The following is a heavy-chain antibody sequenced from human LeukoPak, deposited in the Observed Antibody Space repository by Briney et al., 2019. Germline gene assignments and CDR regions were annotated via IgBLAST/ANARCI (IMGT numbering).Heavy chain of an antibody. D-gene: IGHD6-13*01. J-gene: IGHJ4*02. Sequence: GGSLTLSCVPSGFTFCTYTMIWVRRAPGKGVVWFSSITNSGATTFYADSVKGRFTISRDNSKNSLFLQMERLRTEDTALYYCAKSGAAADAFHNWGQGTLVTVSS. CDR3: AKSGAAADAFHN. CDR1: GFTFCTYT. CDR2: ITNSGATT. V-gene: IGHV3-23*01.